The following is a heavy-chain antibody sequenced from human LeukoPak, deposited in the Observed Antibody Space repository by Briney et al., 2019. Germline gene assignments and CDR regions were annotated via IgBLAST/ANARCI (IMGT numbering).Heavy chain of an antibody. CDR3: AKDQYGP. Sequence: GGSLRLSCEASGFTFSSYWMSWVRQAPGKGLEWVAVISYDGSNKYYADSVKGRFTISRDNSKNTLYLQMNSLRAEDTAVYYCAKDQYGPWGQGTLVTVSS. V-gene: IGHV3-30*18. CDR1: GFTFSSYW. CDR2: ISYDGSNK. J-gene: IGHJ5*02. D-gene: IGHD2-8*01.